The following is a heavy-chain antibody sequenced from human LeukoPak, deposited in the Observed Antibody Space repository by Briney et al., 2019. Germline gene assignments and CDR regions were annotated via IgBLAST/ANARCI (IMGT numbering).Heavy chain of an antibody. J-gene: IGHJ6*02. V-gene: IGHV3-23*01. D-gene: IGHD5-24*01. CDR1: GFTFSSYA. CDR2: ISGSGGST. CDR3: ATYRDGASYYYGMDV. Sequence: GGSLRLSCAASGFTFSSYAMSWVRQAPGKGLEWVSAISGSGGSTYYADSVKGRFTISRDNSKNTLYLQMNSLRAEDTAVYYWATYRDGASYYYGMDVWGQGTTVTASS.